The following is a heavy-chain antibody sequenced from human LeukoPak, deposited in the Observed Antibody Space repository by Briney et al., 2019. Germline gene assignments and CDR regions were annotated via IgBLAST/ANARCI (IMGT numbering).Heavy chain of an antibody. CDR1: GGSMSGYY. V-gene: IGHV4-59*01. Sequence: SETLSLTCTASGGSMSGYYWSWVRQPPGGGLEWIGYVYYSGNTNYHPSLKSRATISVDTSKNQFSLKLSSVTAADTAVYYCARHQPPYRSGSYRDAFDIWGQGTMVTVSS. CDR2: VYYSGNT. J-gene: IGHJ3*02. CDR3: ARHQPPYRSGSYRDAFDI. D-gene: IGHD1-26*01.